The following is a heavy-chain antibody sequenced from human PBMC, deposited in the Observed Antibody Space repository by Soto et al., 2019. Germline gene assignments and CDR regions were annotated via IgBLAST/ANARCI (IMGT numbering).Heavy chain of an antibody. Sequence: NPSETLSLTCTVSGGSVSSGSYYWSWIRQPPGKGLEWIGYIYYSGSTNYNPSLKSRVTISVDTSKNQFSLKLSSVTAADTAVYYCARATIFGVVNDYWGQGTLVTVSS. CDR3: ARATIFGVVNDY. CDR1: GGSVSSGSYY. CDR2: IYYSGST. V-gene: IGHV4-61*01. D-gene: IGHD3-3*01. J-gene: IGHJ4*02.